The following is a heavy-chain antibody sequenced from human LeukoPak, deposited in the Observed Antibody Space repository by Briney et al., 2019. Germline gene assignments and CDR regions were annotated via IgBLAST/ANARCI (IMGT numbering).Heavy chain of an antibody. CDR2: ITTSDGNT. CDR3: AKDGGLWVSAHWGDS. CDR1: GFTFSSYT. D-gene: IGHD7-27*01. Sequence: GGSLRLSCAASGFTFSSYTMSWVRLAPGKGLEWVSTITTSDGNTYYADSVKGRFTVSRDNSKNTLFLQMNSLRAEDTAVYYCAKDGGLWVSAHWGDSWGRGTLVTVSS. V-gene: IGHV3-23*01. J-gene: IGHJ4*02.